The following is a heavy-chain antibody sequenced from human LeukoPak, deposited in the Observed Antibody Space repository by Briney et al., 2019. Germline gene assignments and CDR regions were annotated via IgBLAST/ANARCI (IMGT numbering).Heavy chain of an antibody. J-gene: IGHJ4*02. V-gene: IGHV3-30*18. CDR2: ISYDGSNK. CDR1: GFTFSSYG. Sequence: GGSLRLSCAASGFTFSSYGMHWVRQAPGKGLEWVAVISYDGSNKYYADSVEGRFTISRDNSKNTLYLQMNSLRAEDTAVYYCAKDRVLRFLEWLPRFDYWGQGTLVTVSS. D-gene: IGHD3-3*01. CDR3: AKDRVLRFLEWLPRFDY.